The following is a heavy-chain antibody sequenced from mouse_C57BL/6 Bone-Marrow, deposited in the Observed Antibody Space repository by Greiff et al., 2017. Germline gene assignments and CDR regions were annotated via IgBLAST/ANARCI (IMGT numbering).Heavy chain of an antibody. J-gene: IGHJ2*01. D-gene: IGHD1-3*01. CDR2: IDPSDSYT. CDR3: ARSSSYAFFDY. V-gene: IGHV1-69*01. CDR1: GYTFTSYW. Sequence: QVQLQQSGAELVMPGASVKLSCKASGYTFTSYWMHWVKQRPGQGLEWIGEIDPSDSYTNYNQKFKGKSTLTVDKSSSTAYMQLSSLTSEDSAVYYCARSSSYAFFDYWGQGTTLTVSS.